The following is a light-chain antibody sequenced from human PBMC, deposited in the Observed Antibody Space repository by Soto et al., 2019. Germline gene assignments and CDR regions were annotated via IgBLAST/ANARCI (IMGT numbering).Light chain of an antibody. Sequence: EIVLTQCPATLSLSPGESGILSGRASQSVGGYLAWYQQRPGQAPRVLIYDASNRATGIPVRFSGSGSGTDFTLTISSLEPEDFAVYYCQQRSNWPITFGQGTRLEIK. CDR3: QQRSNWPIT. CDR2: DAS. V-gene: IGKV3-11*01. J-gene: IGKJ5*01. CDR1: QSVGGY.